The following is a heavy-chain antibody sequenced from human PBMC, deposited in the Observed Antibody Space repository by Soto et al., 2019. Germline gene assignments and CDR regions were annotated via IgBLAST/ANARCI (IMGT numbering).Heavy chain of an antibody. J-gene: IGHJ5*02. Sequence: EVQLVESGGGLVQPGRSLRLSCAASGFTFDDYAMHWVRQAPGKGLEWVSGISWNSGSIGYADSVKGRFTISRDNAKNSLYLQMNSLRAEDTALYYCAKAGLVPGTWFDPWGQGTLVTVSS. CDR1: GFTFDDYA. CDR2: ISWNSGSI. V-gene: IGHV3-9*01. D-gene: IGHD6-19*01. CDR3: AKAGLVPGTWFDP.